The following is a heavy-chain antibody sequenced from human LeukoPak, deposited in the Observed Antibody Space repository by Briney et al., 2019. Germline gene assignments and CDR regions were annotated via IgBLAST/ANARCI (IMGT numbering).Heavy chain of an antibody. D-gene: IGHD3-10*01. CDR3: ARGLSGSSKDAFDI. V-gene: IGHV1-8*01. J-gene: IGHJ3*02. CDR1: GYTFTSYD. Sequence: ASVKVSCKASGYTFTSYDINWGRQATGQGHGWMWWMNPNSGNTGYAQKFQGRVTMTRNTSISTAYMELSSLRSEDTAVYYCARGLSGSSKDAFDIWGQGTMVTVSS. CDR2: MNPNSGNT.